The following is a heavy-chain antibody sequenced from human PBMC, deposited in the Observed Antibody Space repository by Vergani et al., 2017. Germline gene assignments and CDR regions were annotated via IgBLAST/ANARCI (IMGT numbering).Heavy chain of an antibody. CDR2: LSPTGGA. V-gene: IGHV4-59*02. Sequence: QAQLQESGPGLVKPSATLSLTCHVFGVSVTDYNCNWIRQAPGKGLEWIGSLSPTGGATHASHNPSLKSRVSISVDPSKSQFSRRLTSVTAADSAIYYCAGDTHSWQRADRWGQGLLVSVSS. CDR1: GVSVTDYN. CDR3: AGDTHSWQRADR. J-gene: IGHJ5*02. D-gene: IGHD6-13*01.